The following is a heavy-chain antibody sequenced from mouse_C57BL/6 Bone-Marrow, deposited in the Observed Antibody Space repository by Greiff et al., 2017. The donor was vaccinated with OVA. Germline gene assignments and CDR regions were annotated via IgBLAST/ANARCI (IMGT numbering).Heavy chain of an antibody. J-gene: IGHJ2*01. CDR2: ISSGGSYT. D-gene: IGHD1-2*01. CDR1: GFTFSSYG. V-gene: IGHV5-6*01. CDR3: ARQGGTTAFDY. Sequence: EVKLMESGGDLVKPGGSLKLSCAASGFTFSSYGMSWVRQTPDKRLEWVATISSGGSYTYYPDSVKGRFPISRDNAKNTLYLQMSSLKSEDTAMYYCARQGGTTAFDYWGQGTTLTVSS.